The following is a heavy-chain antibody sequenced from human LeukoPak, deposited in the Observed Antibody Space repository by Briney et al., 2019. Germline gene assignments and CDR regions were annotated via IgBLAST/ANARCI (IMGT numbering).Heavy chain of an antibody. D-gene: IGHD2-2*02. CDR1: GFTFSSYA. Sequence: PGGSLRLSCAASGFTFSSYAMSWVRQAPGKGLEWVSAISGSGGSTYYADSVKGRFTISRDNSKNTLYLQMNSLRAEDTAVYYCAKDPECSSTSCYKDGAFDIWGQGTMVTVSS. CDR3: AKDPECSSTSCYKDGAFDI. J-gene: IGHJ3*02. CDR2: ISGSGGST. V-gene: IGHV3-23*01.